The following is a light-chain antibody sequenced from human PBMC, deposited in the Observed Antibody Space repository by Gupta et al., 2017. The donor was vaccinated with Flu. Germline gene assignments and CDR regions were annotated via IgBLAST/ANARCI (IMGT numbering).Light chain of an antibody. V-gene: IGLV4-69*01. CDR1: AGYSGGA. CDR2: LYSDGSH. J-gene: IGLJ3*02. Sequence: VTITCALSAGYSGGANAWHQHPPDKAPQILMRLYSDGSHDKGDGTPDRFAGSSSEADRYLTIASRQAEDGGDYYCQTGGDGVQVFGGGTKLTVL. CDR3: QTGGDGVQV.